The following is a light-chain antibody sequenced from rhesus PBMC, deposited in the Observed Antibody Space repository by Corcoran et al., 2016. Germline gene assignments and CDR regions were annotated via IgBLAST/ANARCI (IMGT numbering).Light chain of an antibody. Sequence: DIQMTQSPSSLSASVGDTVTITCQASQGISSWLAWYQQKPGKAPKLLIYKASRLHSGVPSRFSGSGSGTDFTLTISSLQPEDFATSYCLQYSSSPRTFGQGTKVEIK. CDR1: QGISSW. J-gene: IGKJ1*01. CDR3: LQYSSSPRT. CDR2: KAS. V-gene: IGKV1-22*01.